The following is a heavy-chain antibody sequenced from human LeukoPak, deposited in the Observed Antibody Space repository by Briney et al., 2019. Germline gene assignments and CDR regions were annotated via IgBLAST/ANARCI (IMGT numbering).Heavy chain of an antibody. D-gene: IGHD2-15*01. V-gene: IGHV3-66*03. CDR3: ARDRAATQDWVEFDP. CDR2: IRGSGDT. CDR1: GFRASDYY. J-gene: IGHJ5*02. Sequence: PGGSLRLSCAVSGFRASDYYMGWVRQAPGKGLEWVALIRGSGDTFYGDSVKGRFTISGDDSKNTVYLRMNSLRVVDTAVYFCARDRAATQDWVEFDPWGQGTLVTVSS.